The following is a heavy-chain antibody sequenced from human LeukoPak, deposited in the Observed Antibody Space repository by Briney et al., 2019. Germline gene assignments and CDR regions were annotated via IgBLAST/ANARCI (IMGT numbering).Heavy chain of an antibody. CDR1: GGSISSSFYY. V-gene: IGHV4-39*07. Sequence: SETLSLTCTVSGGSISSSFYYWGWIRQPPGKGLEWIGSIYYSGSTYYNPSLKSRVSISVDTSKNQFSLNLRSVTAADTAVYYCARADLGDAFDIWGQGTMVTVSS. J-gene: IGHJ3*02. CDR2: IYYSGST. D-gene: IGHD7-27*01. CDR3: ARADLGDAFDI.